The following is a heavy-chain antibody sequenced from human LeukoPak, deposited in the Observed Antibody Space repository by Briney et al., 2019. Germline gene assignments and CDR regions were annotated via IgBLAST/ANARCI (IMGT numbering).Heavy chain of an antibody. V-gene: IGHV1-8*01. D-gene: IGHD4-23*01. CDR2: MNPNSGNT. CDR1: GYTFTSYD. CDR3: ARSTYYGGNSREDY. J-gene: IGHJ4*02. Sequence: ASVKVSCKASGYTFTSYDINWARQATGQGLEWMGWMNPNSGNTGYAQKFQGRVTMTRNTSISTAYMELSSLRSEDTAVYYCARSTYYGGNSREDYWGQGTLVTVSS.